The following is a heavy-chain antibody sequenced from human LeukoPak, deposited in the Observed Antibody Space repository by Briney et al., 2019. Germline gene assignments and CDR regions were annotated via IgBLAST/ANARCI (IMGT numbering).Heavy chain of an antibody. V-gene: IGHV4-34*01. Sequence: SETLSLTCAVYGGSFSGYYWSWIRQPPGKGLEWIGEINHSGSTNYNPSLKSRVTISVDTSKNQFSLKLSSVTAADTAVYYCARAGMGSGWAYYFDYWGQGTLVTVSS. CDR3: ARAGMGSGWAYYFDY. CDR2: INHSGST. CDR1: GGSFSGYY. D-gene: IGHD6-19*01. J-gene: IGHJ4*02.